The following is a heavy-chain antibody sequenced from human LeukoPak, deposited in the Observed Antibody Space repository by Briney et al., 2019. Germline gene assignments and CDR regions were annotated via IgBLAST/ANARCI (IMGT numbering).Heavy chain of an antibody. CDR3: ARVVGYGSGSYYNTGGDYFDY. Sequence: PSETLSLTCAVYGGSFSGYYWSWIRQPPGKGLEWIGEINHSGSTNYNPSLKSRVTISVDTSKNQFSLKLSSVTAADTAVYYCARVVGYGSGSYYNTGGDYFDYWGQGTLVTVSS. D-gene: IGHD3-10*01. V-gene: IGHV4-34*01. CDR2: INHSGST. J-gene: IGHJ4*02. CDR1: GGSFSGYY.